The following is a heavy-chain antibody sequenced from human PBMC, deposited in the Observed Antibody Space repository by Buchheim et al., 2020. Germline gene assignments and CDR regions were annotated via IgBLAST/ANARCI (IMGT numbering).Heavy chain of an antibody. CDR3: AKKLAVTTPEADY. V-gene: IGHV3-23*01. CDR1: GFTFSNYA. CDR2: ISAGGGGT. J-gene: IGHJ4*02. Sequence: EVQLLESGGGLVQPGGSLRLSCSASGFTFSNYAMSWVRQAPGKGLEWVSGISAGGGGTYYADSVKGRFTISRDNSKKKLYLQMNSLRAEDTAVYYCAKKLAVTTPEADYWGQGTL. D-gene: IGHD1/OR15-1a*01.